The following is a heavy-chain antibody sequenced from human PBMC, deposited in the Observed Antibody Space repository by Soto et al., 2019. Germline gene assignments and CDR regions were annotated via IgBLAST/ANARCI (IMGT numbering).Heavy chain of an antibody. CDR3: AREAPVAGTNYFDL. J-gene: IGHJ4*02. D-gene: IGHD6-19*01. CDR2: IVSSSADSA. CDR1: GFTFSDYY. Sequence: PGGSLRLSCAASGFTFSDYYMSWLRQAPGKGLEYVSYIVSSSADSAFYADSVKGRFTISRDNANNTLSLQMNSLRAEDTAVYYCAREAPVAGTNYFDLWGQGTLVTVSS. V-gene: IGHV3-11*05.